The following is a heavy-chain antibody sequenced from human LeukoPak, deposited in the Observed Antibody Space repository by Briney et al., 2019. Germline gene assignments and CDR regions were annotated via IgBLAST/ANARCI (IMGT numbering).Heavy chain of an antibody. CDR2: TSAYNGNT. J-gene: IGHJ6*02. CDR3: ARDRPSYDILTGYYFAYYYYGMDV. V-gene: IGHV1-18*01. CDR1: GYTFTSYG. D-gene: IGHD3-9*01. Sequence: ASVKVSCKASGYTFTSYGISWVRQAPGQGLEWMGWTSAYNGNTNYAQKLQGRVTMTTDTSTSTAYMELRSLRSDDTAVYYCARDRPSYDILTGYYFAYYYYGMDVWGQGTTVTVSS.